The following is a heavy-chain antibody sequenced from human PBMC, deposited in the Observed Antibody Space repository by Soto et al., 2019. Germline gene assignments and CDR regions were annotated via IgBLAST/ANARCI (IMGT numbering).Heavy chain of an antibody. V-gene: IGHV1-69*13. D-gene: IGHD2-15*01. CDR2: IIPIFGTA. Sequence: GASVKVSCKASGGTFSSYAISWVRQAPGQGLEWMGGIIPIFGTANYAQKFQGRVTITADESTSTAYMELSSLRSEDTAVYYCARGGPNEYCSGGSCYRNWFDPWGQGTLVTVS. J-gene: IGHJ5*02. CDR1: GGTFSSYA. CDR3: ARGGPNEYCSGGSCYRNWFDP.